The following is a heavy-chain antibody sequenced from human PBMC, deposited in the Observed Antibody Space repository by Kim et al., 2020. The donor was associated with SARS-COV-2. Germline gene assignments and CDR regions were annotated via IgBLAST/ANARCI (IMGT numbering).Heavy chain of an antibody. CDR2: ISGSSSTI. CDR1: GFIFSSYS. D-gene: IGHD3-22*01. J-gene: IGHJ6*02. CDR3: ARENPTFYYDSSGFGNYYYNMDV. Sequence: GGSLRLSCGASGFIFSSYSMNWVRQAPGKGLEWVSYISGSSSTIYYADFVKGRFTVSRDTAKNSLYLQMNSLRAEDTGVYYCARENPTFYYDSSGFGNYYYNMDVWGQGTTVTVSS. V-gene: IGHV3-48*04.